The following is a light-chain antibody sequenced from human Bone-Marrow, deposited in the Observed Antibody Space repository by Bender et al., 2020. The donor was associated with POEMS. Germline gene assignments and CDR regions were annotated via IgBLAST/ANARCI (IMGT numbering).Light chain of an antibody. Sequence: QSVLTQPPSASATPGQRVTISCSRSASDRGTTPINWYQHLPGTAPKLIIYNSDQRPSGVPDRFSGSKSGTSASLAITGLQADDEADYYCQSYDDGLRGPVFGGGTKVTVL. CDR3: QSYDDGLRGPV. J-gene: IGLJ2*01. V-gene: IGLV1-44*01. CDR2: NSD. CDR1: ASDRGTTP.